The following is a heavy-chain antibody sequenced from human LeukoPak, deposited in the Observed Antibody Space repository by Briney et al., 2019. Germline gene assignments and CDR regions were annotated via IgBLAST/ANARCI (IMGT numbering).Heavy chain of an antibody. CDR2: IYYSGST. J-gene: IGHJ4*02. CDR3: ARDRDGSGLFDY. Sequence: SETLSLTCTVSGGSISSYYWSWIRQPPGKGLEWIGYIYYSGSTNYNPSLKSRVTISVDTSKNQFSLKLSSVTAADTAVYYCARDRDGSGLFDYWGQGTLVTVSS. D-gene: IGHD3-10*01. CDR1: GGSISSYY. V-gene: IGHV4-59*01.